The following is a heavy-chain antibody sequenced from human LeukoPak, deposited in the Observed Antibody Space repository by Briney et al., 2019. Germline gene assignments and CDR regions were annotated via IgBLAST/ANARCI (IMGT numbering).Heavy chain of an antibody. J-gene: IGHJ6*02. D-gene: IGHD1/OR15-1a*01. V-gene: IGHV1-46*01. CDR1: GYTFTSYY. CDR2: INPSGGST. CDR3: ARDKHSPTNYYYYGMDV. Sequence: ASVSVSCKASGYTFTSYYMHWVRQAPGQGLEWMGIINPSGGSTSYAQKFQGRVTMTRDTSMSTVYMELSSLRSEDTAVYYCARDKHSPTNYYYYGMDVWGQGTTVTVSS.